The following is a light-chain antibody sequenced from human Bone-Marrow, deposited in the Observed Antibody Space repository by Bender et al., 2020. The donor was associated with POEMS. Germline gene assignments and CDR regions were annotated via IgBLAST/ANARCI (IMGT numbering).Light chain of an antibody. Sequence: QSALAQPASVSGSPGQSITISCTGSSGDIGAYNFVSWYQQDPGKAPKLLIFDVTKRPSGVPGRFSGSKSGNTASLTVSGLQAEDEADYYCLSFAGTYTWVFGGGTTLTVL. J-gene: IGLJ3*02. CDR2: DVT. V-gene: IGLV2-8*01. CDR3: LSFAGTYTWV. CDR1: SGDIGAYNF.